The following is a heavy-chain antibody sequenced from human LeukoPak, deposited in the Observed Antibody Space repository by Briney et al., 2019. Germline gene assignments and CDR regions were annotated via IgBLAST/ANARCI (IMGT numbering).Heavy chain of an antibody. Sequence: ASVKVSCKASGYTFTGYYMHWVRQAPGQGLEWMGRINPNSGGTNYAQKFQGRVTTTRDTSISTAYMELSRLRSDDTAVYYCARSLERGYSGYDNDYWGQGTLVTVSS. J-gene: IGHJ4*02. V-gene: IGHV1-2*06. D-gene: IGHD5-12*01. CDR3: ARSLERGYSGYDNDY. CDR2: INPNSGGT. CDR1: GYTFTGYY.